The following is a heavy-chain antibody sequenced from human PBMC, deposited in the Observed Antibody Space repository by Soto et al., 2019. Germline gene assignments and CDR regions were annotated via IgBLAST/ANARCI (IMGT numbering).Heavy chain of an antibody. V-gene: IGHV4-30-4*01. CDR1: GGSISSDDYY. Sequence: QVQLQESGPGLVKPSQTLSLTCTVSGGSISSDDYYWSWIRQTPGRGPEWIGFIFYSGNTFYNPSLNSRASISVDSSKNQFTLKLASGTATETAVYYCVSEVTKLSPQGYIMAAGDFDSWGQGDLVTVSS. CDR3: VSEVTKLSPQGYIMAAGDFDS. D-gene: IGHD5-12*01. CDR2: IFYSGNT. J-gene: IGHJ4*02.